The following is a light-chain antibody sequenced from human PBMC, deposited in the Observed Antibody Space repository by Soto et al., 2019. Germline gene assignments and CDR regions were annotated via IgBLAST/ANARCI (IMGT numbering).Light chain of an antibody. CDR3: QQYDVYSAIT. J-gene: IGKJ2*01. V-gene: IGKV3-15*01. CDR2: GAS. Sequence: TVMTQSPAILSASPGERVTLSCRASKSVNTNLAWYQQKPGQGPRLLVYGASTRATGIPARFSGSGSGTEFALTISSLQSEDFATYYCQQYDVYSAITFGQGTKLDI. CDR1: KSVNTN.